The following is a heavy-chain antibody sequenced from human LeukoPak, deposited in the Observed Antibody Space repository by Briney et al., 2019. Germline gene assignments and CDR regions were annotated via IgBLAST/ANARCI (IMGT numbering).Heavy chain of an antibody. CDR1: GGSISSGGYY. J-gene: IGHJ5*02. Sequence: SETLSLTCTVSGGSISSGGYYWGWIRQPPGKGLEWIGYIYHSGSTYYNPSLKSRVTISVDRSKNQFSLKLSSVTAADTAVYYCAREGITMIVVAVNWFDPWGQGTLVTVS. CDR3: AREGITMIVVAVNWFDP. D-gene: IGHD3-22*01. CDR2: IYHSGST. V-gene: IGHV4-30-2*01.